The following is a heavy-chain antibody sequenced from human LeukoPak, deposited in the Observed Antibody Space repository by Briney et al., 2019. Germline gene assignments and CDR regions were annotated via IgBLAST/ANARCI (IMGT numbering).Heavy chain of an antibody. CDR3: ARVLDYDILTGLIDY. CDR2: INHSGST. Sequence: SETLSLTCAVYGGSFSGYYWSWIRQPPGKGLEWIGEINHSGSTNYNPSLKSRVTISVDTSKNQFSLKLSSVTAADTAVYYRARVLDYDILTGLIDYWGQGTLVTVSS. D-gene: IGHD3-9*01. CDR1: GGSFSGYY. V-gene: IGHV4-34*01. J-gene: IGHJ4*02.